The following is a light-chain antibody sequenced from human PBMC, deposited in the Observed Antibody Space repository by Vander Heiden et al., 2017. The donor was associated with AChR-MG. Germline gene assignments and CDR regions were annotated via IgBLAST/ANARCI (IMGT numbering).Light chain of an antibody. CDR1: QSVSSSY. V-gene: IGKV3D-20*01. Sequence: EIVLTQSPATLSLSPGERATLSCGASQSVSSSYLAWYQQKPGLAPRLIIYDASSRATGIPDRFSGSWSGTDFTLTISRLEPEDFAVYYCQQYGSSPRLTFGGGTKVEIK. J-gene: IGKJ4*01. CDR3: QQYGSSPRLT. CDR2: DAS.